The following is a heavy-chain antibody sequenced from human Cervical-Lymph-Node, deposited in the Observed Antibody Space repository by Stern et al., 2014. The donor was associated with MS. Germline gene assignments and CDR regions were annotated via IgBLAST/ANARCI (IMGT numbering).Heavy chain of an antibody. CDR2: TLSSGSH. CDR1: GVSVSSGSYH. V-gene: IGHV4-61*01. Sequence: QVQLVESGPGLVRPSETLSLTCTVSGVSVSSGSYHWSWIRQPPGKGLEWIGQTLSSGSHYHNPSLNSRVIISVDTSKNQFSLRLTSVTAADTAVYYCATYVAGYAGKGSWGQGTLVSVSS. J-gene: IGHJ5*02. CDR3: ATYVAGYAGKGS. D-gene: IGHD3-16*01.